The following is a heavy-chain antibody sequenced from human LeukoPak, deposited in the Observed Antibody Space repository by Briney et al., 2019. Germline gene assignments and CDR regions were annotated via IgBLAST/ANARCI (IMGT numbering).Heavy chain of an antibody. J-gene: IGHJ5*02. CDR2: ISSSSSNI. D-gene: IGHD2-2*02. CDR1: GFPFSSYS. CDR3: ARGVKYPRGDWSDP. V-gene: IGHV3-21*01. Sequence: GGSLRLSCAASGFPFSSYSMNWVRQAPGKGLEWDSSISSSSSNIYDAKSVKGRFTISRDNAKNSLYLQMNSLRAEDTAVYYCARGVKYPRGDWSDPWGQGTLVTVSS.